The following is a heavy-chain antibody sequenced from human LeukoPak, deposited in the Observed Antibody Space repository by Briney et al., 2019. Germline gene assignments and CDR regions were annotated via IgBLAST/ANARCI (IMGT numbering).Heavy chain of an antibody. Sequence: SETLSLTCSVSGGSISSYYWNWIRQPPGKGLEWIAYLYYGGSTNYNPSLKSRVTISVDTSKGQFSLKLSSVTAADTAVYYCARGGNYYSSDIWGQGTMVTVSS. CDR1: GGSISSYY. J-gene: IGHJ3*02. D-gene: IGHD3-10*01. CDR3: ARGGNYYSSDI. V-gene: IGHV4-59*01. CDR2: LYYGGST.